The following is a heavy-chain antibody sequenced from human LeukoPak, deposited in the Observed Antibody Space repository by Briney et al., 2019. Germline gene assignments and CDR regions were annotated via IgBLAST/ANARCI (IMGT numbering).Heavy chain of an antibody. CDR2: IIPILGIA. Sequence: ASVKVSGKASGGTFSSYTISWVRQAPGQGLEWMGRIIPILGIANYAQKFQGRVTITADKSTSTAYMELSSLRSEDTAVYYCAREAGSGSYHRNNYYFDYWGQGTLVTVSS. D-gene: IGHD1-26*01. V-gene: IGHV1-69*04. J-gene: IGHJ4*02. CDR3: AREAGSGSYHRNNYYFDY. CDR1: GGTFSSYT.